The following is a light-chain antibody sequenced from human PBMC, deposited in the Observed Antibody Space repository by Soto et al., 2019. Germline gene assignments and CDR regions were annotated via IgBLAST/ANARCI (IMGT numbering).Light chain of an antibody. J-gene: IGLJ2*01. CDR1: SSDVGGYNY. CDR2: DVS. V-gene: IGLV2-14*01. Sequence: QSALTQPASVSGSPGQSITISCTGTSSDVGGYNYVSWYQQHPGKVPKLMLYDVSYRPSGVSNRFSGSKSGNTASLTISGLQAEDEADYYCSSYTTSNTLEVFGGGTKLTVL. CDR3: SSYTTSNTLEV.